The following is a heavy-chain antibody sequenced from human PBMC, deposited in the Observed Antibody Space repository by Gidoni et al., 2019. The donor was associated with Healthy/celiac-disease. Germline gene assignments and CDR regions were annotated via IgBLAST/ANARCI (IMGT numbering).Heavy chain of an antibody. Sequence: QVQLQQWGAGLLKPSETLSLTCAVYGGSFSGYYWSWIRQPPGKGLEWIGEINHSGSTNYNPSLKSRVSISVDTSKNQFSLKLSSVTAADTAVYYCARGSGYYYVGYYYGMDVWGQGTTVTVSS. CDR3: ARGSGYYYVGYYYGMDV. D-gene: IGHD3-22*01. J-gene: IGHJ6*02. CDR2: INHSGST. CDR1: GGSFSGYY. V-gene: IGHV4-34*01.